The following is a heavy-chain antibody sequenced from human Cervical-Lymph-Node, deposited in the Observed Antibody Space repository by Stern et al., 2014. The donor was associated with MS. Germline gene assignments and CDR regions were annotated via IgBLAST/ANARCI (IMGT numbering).Heavy chain of an antibody. CDR2: IRWNGGSM. D-gene: IGHD2-2*01. CDR1: GFIFDDFA. Sequence: QLVESGGGLVQPGRSLRLSCAASGFIFDDFAMHWVRQAPGQGLEWVSGIRWNGGSMGYADSVKGRFTISRDNAKNSLYLQMNSLRAEDTALYYCVKSTGNYFYYTLDVWGQGTTVTVSS. V-gene: IGHV3-9*01. J-gene: IGHJ6*02. CDR3: VKSTGNYFYYTLDV.